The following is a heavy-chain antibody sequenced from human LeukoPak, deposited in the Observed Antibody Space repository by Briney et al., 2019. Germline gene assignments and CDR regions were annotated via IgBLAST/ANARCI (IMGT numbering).Heavy chain of an antibody. Sequence: GGSLGLSCAASGFTFSSYAMSWVRQAPGKGLEWVSAISGSGGSTYYADSVKGRFTISRDNSKNTLYLQMNSLRAEDTAVYYCAKGRDNWNYAEYFQHWGQGTLVTVSS. V-gene: IGHV3-23*01. D-gene: IGHD1-7*01. CDR3: AKGRDNWNYAEYFQH. CDR1: GFTFSSYA. CDR2: ISGSGGST. J-gene: IGHJ1*01.